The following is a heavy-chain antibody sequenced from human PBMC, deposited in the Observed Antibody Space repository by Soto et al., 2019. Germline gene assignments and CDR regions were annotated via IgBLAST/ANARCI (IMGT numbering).Heavy chain of an antibody. CDR1: GGSISSGDYY. CDR2: IYYSGST. J-gene: IGHJ3*02. V-gene: IGHV4-30-4*01. D-gene: IGHD2-2*01. CDR3: ARGVIVLVPAATGAFDI. Sequence: SETLSLTCTVSGGSISSGDYYWSWIRQPPGKGLEWIGYIYYSGSTYYNPSLKSRVTISVDTSKNQFSLKLSSVTAADTAVYYCARGVIVLVPAATGAFDIWGQGTMVTVSS.